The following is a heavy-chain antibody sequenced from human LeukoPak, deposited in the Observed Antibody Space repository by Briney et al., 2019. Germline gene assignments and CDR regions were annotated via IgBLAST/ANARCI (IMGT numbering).Heavy chain of an antibody. CDR1: GYTFINYD. CDR3: ARLISLTTPPYFYYDMDV. Sequence: VASVTVSCKTSGYTFINYDITWVRQAPGQGLEWMGWISHNNGNINYAQNIQGRVTMTTDTSTSTAYMKLRSLRFEDTAVYYCARLISLTTPPYFYYDMDVWGQGTTVIVSS. D-gene: IGHD1-1*01. V-gene: IGHV1-18*01. CDR2: ISHNNGNI. J-gene: IGHJ6*02.